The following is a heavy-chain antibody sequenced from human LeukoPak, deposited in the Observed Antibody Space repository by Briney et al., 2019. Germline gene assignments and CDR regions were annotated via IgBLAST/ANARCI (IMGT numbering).Heavy chain of an antibody. CDR1: GYTFTGYA. CDR2: INTGNGNT. CDR3: ARNTETAIPLPYYFDY. V-gene: IGHV1-3*04. Sequence: GASVKVSCKASGYTFTGYAMHWVRQAPGQRLECMGWINTGNGNTKYSQKFQGRVTITRDTSASTAYMDLSSLRSEDTAVYYCARNTETAIPLPYYFDYWGQGTLVTVSS. J-gene: IGHJ4*02. D-gene: IGHD2-21*02.